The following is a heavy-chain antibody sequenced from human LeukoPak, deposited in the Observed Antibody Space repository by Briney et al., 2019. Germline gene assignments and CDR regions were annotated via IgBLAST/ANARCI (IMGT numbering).Heavy chain of an antibody. J-gene: IGHJ4*02. Sequence: SQTLSLTCAVSGGSISSGDYSWSWIRQPPGKGLEWIGYFYHSGSIYYNPSLKSRVTISADRSKNQFSLNVTSVTAADTAVYYCVRTTVVNYSNYWGQGTLVTVSS. V-gene: IGHV4-30-2*01. CDR1: GGSISSGDYS. CDR3: VRTTVVNYSNY. D-gene: IGHD4-11*01. CDR2: FYHSGSI.